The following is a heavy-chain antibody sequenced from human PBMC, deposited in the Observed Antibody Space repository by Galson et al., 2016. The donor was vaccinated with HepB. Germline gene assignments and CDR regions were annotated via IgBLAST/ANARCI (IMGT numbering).Heavy chain of an antibody. V-gene: IGHV1-2*04. CDR2: LSATSGAT. D-gene: IGHD6-25*01. Sequence: SVKVSCKAPGDTFTGYYIHWVRQAPGQGLEWMAWLSATSGATNYAQKFQGWVTMTRDTSISTAYMELTSLTSDATAIYYCATSTGYRSGWGAFDIWGQGTMVTVSS. J-gene: IGHJ3*02. CDR1: GDTFTGYY. CDR3: ATSTGYRSGWGAFDI.